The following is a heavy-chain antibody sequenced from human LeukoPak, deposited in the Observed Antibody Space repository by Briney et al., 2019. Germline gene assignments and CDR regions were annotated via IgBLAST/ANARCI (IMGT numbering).Heavy chain of an antibody. Sequence: GGSLRLSCTASGFTFGDYAMSWFRQAPGKGLEWVGFIRSKAYGGTTEYAASVKGRFTISSDDSKSIAYLQMNSLKTEDTAVYYCTAYYDSSGTYHPGSYWGQGTLVTVSS. V-gene: IGHV3-49*03. CDR2: IRSKAYGGTT. CDR1: GFTFGDYA. CDR3: TAYYDSSGTYHPGSY. J-gene: IGHJ4*02. D-gene: IGHD3-22*01.